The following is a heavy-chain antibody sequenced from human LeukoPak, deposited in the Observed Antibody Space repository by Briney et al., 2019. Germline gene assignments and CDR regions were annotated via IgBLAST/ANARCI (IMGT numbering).Heavy chain of an antibody. V-gene: IGHV3-21*01. D-gene: IGHD5-12*01. J-gene: IGHJ6*03. CDR2: ISSSSSHI. Sequence: GGSLRLSCAASGFTFSSYSMNWVRQAPGKGLEWVSSISSSSSHIYYADSVKGRFTISRDNAKNSLYLQMNSLRAEDTAVYYCARDPESCYDIYMDVWGKGTTVTVSS. CDR3: ARDPESCYDIYMDV. CDR1: GFTFSSYS.